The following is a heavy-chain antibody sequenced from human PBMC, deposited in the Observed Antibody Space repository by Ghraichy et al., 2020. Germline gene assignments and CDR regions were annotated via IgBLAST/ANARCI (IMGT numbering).Heavy chain of an antibody. CDR3: ARLGVVAVAGTYHYHSMDV. V-gene: IGHV4-59*08. CDR2: IHYTGIT. J-gene: IGHJ6*02. CDR1: GGSISGYY. D-gene: IGHD6-19*01. Sequence: SETLSLTCTVSGGSISGYYWSWIRLSPGKGLDWIGYIHYTGITNYNPSLKSRLTLSVDTSKNQFSLRLNSVTAADTAGYYCARLGVVAVAGTYHYHSMDVWGQGTAVTVAS.